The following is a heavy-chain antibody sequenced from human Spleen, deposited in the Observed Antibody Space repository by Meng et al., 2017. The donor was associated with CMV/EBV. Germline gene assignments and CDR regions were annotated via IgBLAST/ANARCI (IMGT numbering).Heavy chain of an antibody. CDR3: ASGVGSYYRGGGY. D-gene: IGHD1-26*01. J-gene: IGHJ4*02. Sequence: GSLRLSCSVSGGSISSSSYYWGWIRQPPGKGLEWIGSIYYSGSTYYSPSLKSRVTISVDTSKNQFSLKLSSVTAADTAVYSCASGVGSYYRGGGYWGQGTLVTVSS. V-gene: IGHV4-39*07. CDR2: IYYSGST. CDR1: GGSISSSSYY.